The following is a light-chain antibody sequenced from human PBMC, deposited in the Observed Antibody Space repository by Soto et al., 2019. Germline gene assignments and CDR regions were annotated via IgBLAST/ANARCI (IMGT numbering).Light chain of an antibody. J-gene: IGKJ1*01. CDR2: DAS. Sequence: ESVMTQSAVTLSVWAGQRPTLSCRASQSISSNLAWYQQKPGQAPRLLIYDASTRATGIPARFSGSGSGTDFTLAISSLQSEDSAVYYCQQYTYQGTFRQGPKVDIK. V-gene: IGKV3-15*01. CDR3: QQYTYQGT. CDR1: QSISSN.